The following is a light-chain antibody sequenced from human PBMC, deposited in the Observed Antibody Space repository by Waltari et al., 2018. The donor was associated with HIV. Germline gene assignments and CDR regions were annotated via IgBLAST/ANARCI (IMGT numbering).Light chain of an antibody. CDR3: VLYMGSGIWV. J-gene: IGLJ3*02. CDR2: STN. Sequence: QTVVTQEPSFSVSPGGTVTLTCGLSSCSVSTCYYPSWYQQTPGQATRTLIYSTNTRSSGVPDRFSGSILGNKAALTITGAQADDESDYYCVLYMGSGIWVFGGGTKLTVL. CDR1: SCSVSTCYY. V-gene: IGLV8-61*01.